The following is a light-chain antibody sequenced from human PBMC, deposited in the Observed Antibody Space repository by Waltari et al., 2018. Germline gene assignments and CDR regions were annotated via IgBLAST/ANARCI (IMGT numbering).Light chain of an antibody. CDR2: AAS. Sequence: DIQMTQSPSSLSASVGDRVTITCRASQSISSYLNWYQQKPGKAPKLLIYAASSLQSGVPSRFSGSGSGTDFTLTISSLQPEDFAVYYCQQRGHWPPDATFGPGTKIEIK. CDR3: QQRGHWPPDAT. CDR1: QSISSY. V-gene: IGKV1-39*01. J-gene: IGKJ3*01.